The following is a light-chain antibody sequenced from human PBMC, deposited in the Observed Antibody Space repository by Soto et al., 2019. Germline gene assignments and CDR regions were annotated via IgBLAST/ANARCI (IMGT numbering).Light chain of an antibody. CDR3: QQYGSSPLIT. J-gene: IGKJ5*01. V-gene: IGKV3-20*01. Sequence: EIVLTQSRGTLSLCRGCSATLSCXXSHRLSASDIAWYQQKPGQAPKFLXYGVSSRAAGIPDRFSGSGSGTDFTLTISRLEPEDFAVYHGQQYGSSPLITFGQGTRLEI. CDR2: GVS. CDR1: HRLSASD.